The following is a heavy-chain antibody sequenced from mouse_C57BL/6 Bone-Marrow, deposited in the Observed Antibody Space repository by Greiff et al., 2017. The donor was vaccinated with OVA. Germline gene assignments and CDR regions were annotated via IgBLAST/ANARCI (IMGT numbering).Heavy chain of an antibody. CDR1: GFNIKDDY. D-gene: IGHD2-4*01. Sequence: EVQLQQSGAELVRPGASVKLSCTASGFNIKDDYMHWVKQRPEQGLEWIGWIDPENGDTEYASKFQGKATITADTSSNTAYLQLSSLTSEDTAVYYCTTDEYDRAMDYWGQGTSVTVSS. CDR3: TTDEYDRAMDY. J-gene: IGHJ4*01. V-gene: IGHV14-4*01. CDR2: IDPENGDT.